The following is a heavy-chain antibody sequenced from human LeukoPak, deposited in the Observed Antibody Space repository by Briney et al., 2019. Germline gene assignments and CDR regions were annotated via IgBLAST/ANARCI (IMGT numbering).Heavy chain of an antibody. V-gene: IGHV1-69*13. CDR3: ARDHQLSRRAAAGLFDY. CDR2: IIPIFGTA. D-gene: IGHD6-13*01. Sequence: ASVKVSCKASGGTFSSYAISWVRQAPGQGLEWMGGIIPIFGTANYAQKFQGRVTITADESTSTAYMELSSLRSEDTAVYYCARDHQLSRRAAAGLFDYWGQGTLVTVSS. CDR1: GGTFSSYA. J-gene: IGHJ4*02.